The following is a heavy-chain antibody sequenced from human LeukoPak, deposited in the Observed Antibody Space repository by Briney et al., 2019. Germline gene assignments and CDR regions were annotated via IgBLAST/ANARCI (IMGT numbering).Heavy chain of an antibody. CDR2: V. J-gene: IGHJ6*02. CDR3: SRKRDYSTDDYYCGMDV. Sequence: VNYAQKFQGRATITADESTSTAYMEVSSLRSEDTAVYYCSRKRDYSTDDYYCGMDVWGQGTTVTVSS. V-gene: IGHV1-69*01. D-gene: IGHD4-11*01.